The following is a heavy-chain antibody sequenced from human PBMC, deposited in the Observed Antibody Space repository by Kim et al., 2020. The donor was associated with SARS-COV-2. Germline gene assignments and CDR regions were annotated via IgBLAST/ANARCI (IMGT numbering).Heavy chain of an antibody. V-gene: IGHV4-39*01. CDR1: GGSISSSSYY. CDR2: IYYSGST. J-gene: IGHJ4*02. CDR3: ARHDPQWLRFENYFDY. Sequence: SQTLSLTCTVSGGSISSSSYYWGWIRQPPGKGLEWIGSIYYSGSTYYNPSLKSRVTISVDTSKKQFSLKLRSVTAADTAVYYCARHDPQWLRFENYFDYWGQGTLVTVSS. D-gene: IGHD5-12*01.